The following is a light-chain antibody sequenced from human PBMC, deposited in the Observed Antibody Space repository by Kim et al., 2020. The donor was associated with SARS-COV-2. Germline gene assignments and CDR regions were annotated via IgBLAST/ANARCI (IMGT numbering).Light chain of an antibody. CDR3: SSYTSSSTVV. Sequence: GQAITISCTGTSSDVGGYPYVSWYQQHPGKAPKLMIYDVSNRPSGVSNRFSGSKSGNTASLTISGLQAEDEADYHCSSYTSSSTVVFGGGTQLTVL. CDR1: SSDVGGYPY. V-gene: IGLV2-14*03. J-gene: IGLJ2*01. CDR2: DVS.